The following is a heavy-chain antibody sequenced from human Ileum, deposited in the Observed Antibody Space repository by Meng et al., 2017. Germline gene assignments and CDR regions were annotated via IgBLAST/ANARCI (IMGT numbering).Heavy chain of an antibody. CDR2: LRAAGNT. Sequence: EVRLVESGGGLVQPGGSPRLSCSVSGFTVSDNYMHWVRQAPGKGLEWVSVLRAAGNTFYADSVEGRFTFSRDNSKNTVFLQMNDLRPEDTAVYYCVRGGGYIIAYWGQGSLVTVSS. CDR3: VRGGGYIIAY. V-gene: IGHV3-66*02. CDR1: GFTVSDNY. J-gene: IGHJ4*02. D-gene: IGHD6-25*01.